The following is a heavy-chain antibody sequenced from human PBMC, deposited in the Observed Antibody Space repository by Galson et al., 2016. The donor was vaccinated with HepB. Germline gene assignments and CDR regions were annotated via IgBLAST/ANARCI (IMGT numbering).Heavy chain of an antibody. CDR1: GYSFTNYW. D-gene: IGHD4-17*01. Sequence: QSGAEVKKPGESLKISCKGSGYSFTNYWIGWVRQMPGKGLEWMGIIYPGDSATRYSPSFQGQVTISADKSITTAYLQWSSLKASDTAMYYCARGGAWSTVTSDGFDTWGRGTMVTVS. CDR3: ARGGAWSTVTSDGFDT. CDR2: IYPGDSAT. J-gene: IGHJ3*02. V-gene: IGHV5-51*01.